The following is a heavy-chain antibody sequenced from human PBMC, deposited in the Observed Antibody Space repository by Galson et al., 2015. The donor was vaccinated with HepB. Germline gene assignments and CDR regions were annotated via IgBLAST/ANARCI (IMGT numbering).Heavy chain of an antibody. CDR3: ARDLRVSSIFGVVITGYYYYGMDV. J-gene: IGHJ6*02. Sequence: CAISGDSVSSNSAAWNWIRQSPSRGLEWLGRTYYRSKWYNDYAVSVKSRITINPDTSKNQFSLQLNSVTPEDTAVYYCARDLRVSSIFGVVITGYYYYGMDVWGQGTTVTVSS. V-gene: IGHV6-1*01. D-gene: IGHD3-3*01. CDR1: GDSVSSNSAA. CDR2: TYYRSKWYN.